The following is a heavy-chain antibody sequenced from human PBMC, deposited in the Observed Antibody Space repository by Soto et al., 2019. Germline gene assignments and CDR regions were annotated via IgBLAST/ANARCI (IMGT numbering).Heavy chain of an antibody. CDR3: ARTRSFTLGFYYDGMDV. D-gene: IGHD6-6*01. J-gene: IGHJ6*02. Sequence: ESLKISCQGSGYSFASYWIGWVRQMPGKDLEWMGIIYPGDSDTRYSPSFQGQVTISADKSLRTAYLQWTSLNASDTALYYCARTRSFTLGFYYDGMDVWGQGTTVTVSS. CDR1: GYSFASYW. CDR2: IYPGDSDT. V-gene: IGHV5-51*01.